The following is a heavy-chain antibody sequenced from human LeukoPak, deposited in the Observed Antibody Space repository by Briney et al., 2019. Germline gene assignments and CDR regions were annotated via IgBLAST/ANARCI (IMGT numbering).Heavy chain of an antibody. D-gene: IGHD3-16*02. CDR1: GFTFDDYG. CDR3: ARGGYRQLAYFDH. Sequence: GGPLRLSCDASGFTFDDYGMTCVRQVPGKGLEWISSINWNGGTSSYADSVKGRFTISRDNDKNSLYLQMNSLRAGDTALYYSARGGYRQLAYFDHWGQGALVTVCS. V-gene: IGHV3-20*04. J-gene: IGHJ4*02. CDR2: INWNGGTS.